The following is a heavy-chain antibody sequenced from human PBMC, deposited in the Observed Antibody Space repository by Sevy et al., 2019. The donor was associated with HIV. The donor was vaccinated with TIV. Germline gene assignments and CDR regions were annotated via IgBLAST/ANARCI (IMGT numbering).Heavy chain of an antibody. D-gene: IGHD3-22*01. J-gene: IGHJ5*02. CDR1: GFTFSSYG. V-gene: IGHV3-33*01. CDR3: ARDAGYDSSGYVDENWFDP. Sequence: GGSLRLSCAASGFTFSSYGIHWVRQAPGKGLEWVAVIWYDGSNKYYADSVKGRFTISRDNSKNTLYLQMNSLRAEDTAVYYCARDAGYDSSGYVDENWFDPWGQGTLVTVSS. CDR2: IWYDGSNK.